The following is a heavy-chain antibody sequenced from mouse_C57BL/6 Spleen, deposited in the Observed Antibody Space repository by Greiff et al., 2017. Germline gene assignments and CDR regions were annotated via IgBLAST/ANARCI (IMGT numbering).Heavy chain of an antibody. CDR2: IRLKSDNYAT. J-gene: IGHJ2*01. D-gene: IGHD1-1*01. Sequence: EVQLQESGGGLVQPGGSMKLSCVASGFTFSNYWMNWVRQSPEKGLEWVAQIRLKSDNYATHYAESVKGRFTISRDDSKSSVYLQMNNLRAEDTGIYYCTGGHYGSSLFDYWGQGTTLTVSS. CDR3: TGGHYGSSLFDY. CDR1: GFTFSNYW. V-gene: IGHV6-3*01.